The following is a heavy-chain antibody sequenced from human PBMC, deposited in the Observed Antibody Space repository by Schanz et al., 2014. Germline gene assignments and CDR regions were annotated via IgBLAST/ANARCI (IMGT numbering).Heavy chain of an antibody. Sequence: EVQLVESGGGVVRPGGSLRLSCAASGFGFDDYAMSWVRQAPGKGLVWVSHINSDGTTTTYADSVKGRFTISRDNAENTLYLQMNSLRVEDTAVYYCAGAVATIRADSFDIWGQGTMVAVSS. CDR2: INSDGTTT. V-gene: IGHV3-20*04. J-gene: IGHJ3*02. CDR1: GFGFDDYA. D-gene: IGHD5-12*01. CDR3: AGAVATIRADSFDI.